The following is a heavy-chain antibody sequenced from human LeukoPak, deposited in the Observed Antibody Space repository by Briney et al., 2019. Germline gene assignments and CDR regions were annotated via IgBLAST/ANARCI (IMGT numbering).Heavy chain of an antibody. CDR1: GFAFSDYS. Sequence: GGSLRLSCAASGFAFSDYSLNWVRQAPGKGLGGVANTRGSGSGMGSGNYYAGSVKGRFTISRDNAKSSLYLQMNSLRAEDTAFYYCARDDNWGFDYWGQGALVTVSS. J-gene: IGHJ4*02. CDR3: ARDDNWGFDY. CDR2: TRGSGSGM. V-gene: IGHV3-21*05. D-gene: IGHD7-27*01.